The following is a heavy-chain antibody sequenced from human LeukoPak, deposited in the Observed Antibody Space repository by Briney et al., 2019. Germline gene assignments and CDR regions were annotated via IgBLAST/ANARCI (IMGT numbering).Heavy chain of an antibody. J-gene: IGHJ1*01. CDR2: INHSGST. D-gene: IGHD3-22*01. CDR3: ARTYYYDSSGYYPRAEYFQH. Sequence: SETLSLTCAVYGGSFSGYYWSWIRQPPGKGLEWIGEINHSGSTNYNPSLKSRVTISVDTSKNQFSLKLSSVTAADTAVYYCARTYYYDSSGYYPRAEYFQHWGQGTLVTVSS. CDR1: GGSFSGYY. V-gene: IGHV4-34*01.